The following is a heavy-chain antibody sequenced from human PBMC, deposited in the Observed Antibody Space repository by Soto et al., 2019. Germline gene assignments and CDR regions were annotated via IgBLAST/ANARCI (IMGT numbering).Heavy chain of an antibody. V-gene: IGHV4-34*09. D-gene: IGHD1-1*01. CDR3: ARNTNWNPYYFDY. CDR2: INHSGST. J-gene: IGHJ4*02. CDR1: GGSFSGYY. Sequence: SETLSLTCAVYGGSFSGYYWIWIRQPPGKGLEWIGEINHSGSTYYNPSLKSRVTISVDTSKNQFSLKLSSVTAADTAVYYCARNTNWNPYYFDYWGQGTLVTVSS.